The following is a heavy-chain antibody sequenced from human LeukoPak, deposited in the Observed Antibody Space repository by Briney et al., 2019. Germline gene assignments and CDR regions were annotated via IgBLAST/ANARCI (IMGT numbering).Heavy chain of an antibody. CDR1: GYTFTSYY. CDR3: AREGRITMVRGVISLPPDY. J-gene: IGHJ4*02. CDR2: INPSGGST. D-gene: IGHD3-10*01. V-gene: IGHV1-46*01. Sequence: ASVKVSCKASGYTFTSYYMHWVRQAPGQGLEWMGIINPSGGSTSYAQKFQGRVTMTRDTSTSTVYMELSSLRSEDTAVYYCAREGRITMVRGVISLPPDYWGQGTLVTVSS.